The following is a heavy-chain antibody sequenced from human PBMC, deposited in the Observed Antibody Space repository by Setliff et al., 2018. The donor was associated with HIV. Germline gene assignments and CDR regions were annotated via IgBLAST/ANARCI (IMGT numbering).Heavy chain of an antibody. CDR1: GSSISSNYY. D-gene: IGHD6-13*01. CDR3: ARIGSGWSVGWFDS. Sequence: KTSETLSLTCTVSGSSISSNYYWAWIRQAPGKGLEWIGCIDASANTYYIPSLKSRATISIDTSKNQLSLKLRSVTAADTAVYYCARIGSGWSVGWFDSWGQGTLVTVSS. J-gene: IGHJ5*01. V-gene: IGHV4-38-2*02. CDR2: IDASANT.